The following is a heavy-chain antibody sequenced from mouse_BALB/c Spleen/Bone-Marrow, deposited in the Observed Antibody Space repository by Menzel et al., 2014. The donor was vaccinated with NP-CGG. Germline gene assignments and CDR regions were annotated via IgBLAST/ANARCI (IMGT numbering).Heavy chain of an antibody. V-gene: IGHV1-9*01. J-gene: IGHJ2*01. D-gene: IGHD1-1*01. CDR1: GYTFSSYW. CDR2: ILPGSGST. Sequence: QVQLQQPGAELMKPGASVKISCKATGYTFSSYWIEWVKQRPGHGLEWIGEILPGSGSTNYNEKFKGKATFTADTSSNTAYMQLSSLTSEDSAVYYCANYYYGYYFDYWGQGTTLTVSS. CDR3: ANYYYGYYFDY.